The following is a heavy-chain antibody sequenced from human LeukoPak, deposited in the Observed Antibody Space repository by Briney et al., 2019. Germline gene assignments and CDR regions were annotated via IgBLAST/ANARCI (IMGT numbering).Heavy chain of an antibody. CDR3: ARSRARIAAAGSND. J-gene: IGHJ4*02. D-gene: IGHD6-13*01. V-gene: IGHV3-20*04. CDR1: GFTVSSNY. Sequence: PGGSLRLSCAASGFTVSSNYMIWVRQAPGKGLEWVSGINWSGGSTGYADSVKGRFTISRDNAKNSLYLQMNSLRAEDTALYYCARSRARIAAAGSNDWGQGTLVTVSS. CDR2: INWSGGST.